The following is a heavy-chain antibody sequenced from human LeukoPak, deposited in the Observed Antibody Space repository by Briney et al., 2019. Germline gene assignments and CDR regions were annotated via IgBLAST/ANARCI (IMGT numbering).Heavy chain of an antibody. D-gene: IGHD4-17*01. CDR1: GGSISSGGYY. Sequence: PSETLSLTCTVSGGSISSGGYYWSWIRQHPGKGLEWSGYIYYSGSTYYNPSLKSRVTISVDTSKNQFSLKLSSVTAADTAVYYCARDTGDSPFDYWGQGTLVTVSS. J-gene: IGHJ4*02. CDR2: IYYSGST. V-gene: IGHV4-31*03. CDR3: ARDTGDSPFDY.